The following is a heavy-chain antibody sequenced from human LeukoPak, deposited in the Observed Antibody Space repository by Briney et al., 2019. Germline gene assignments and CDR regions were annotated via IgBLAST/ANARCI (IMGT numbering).Heavy chain of an antibody. V-gene: IGHV1-69*13. CDR1: GGTFSSYA. CDR2: IIPIFGTA. D-gene: IGHD3-3*01. J-gene: IGHJ5*02. CDR3: ARARGSYDFWSGYYLPYNWFDP. Sequence: SVKVSCKASGGTFSSYAISWVRQAPGQGLEWMGGIIPIFGTANYAQKFQGRVTITADESTSTAYMELSSLRSEDTAVYYCARARGSYDFWSGYYLPYNWFDPWGQGTLVTVSS.